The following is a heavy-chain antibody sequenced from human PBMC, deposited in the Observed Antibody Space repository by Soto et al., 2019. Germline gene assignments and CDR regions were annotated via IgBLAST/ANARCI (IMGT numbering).Heavy chain of an antibody. Sequence: QVQLQQWGAGLLKPSETLSLTCAVYGGSFDGYYWSWIRQPPGKGLEWIGEINHSGATNYNPSLKSRVTISIDTSKNQFSLKLSSVTAADTAVYYCARGGWYDYGSGSYYYWGQGTLVTVSS. CDR3: ARGGWYDYGSGSYYY. J-gene: IGHJ4*02. V-gene: IGHV4-34*01. D-gene: IGHD3-10*01. CDR2: INHSGAT. CDR1: GGSFDGYY.